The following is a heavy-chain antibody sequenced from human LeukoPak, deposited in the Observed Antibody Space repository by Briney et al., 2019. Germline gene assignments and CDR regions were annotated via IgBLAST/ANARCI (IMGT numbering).Heavy chain of an antibody. Sequence: GGSLRLSCAASGFIFSSYAMTWVCQAPGRGLEWLSTISGSGTTTYYVDSVKGRFTVSRDNSKNTLYLQMSSLRAGDTAVYYCAKAGHYGSGSYYSDYWGRGTLVTVSP. V-gene: IGHV3-23*01. D-gene: IGHD3-10*01. CDR2: ISGSGTTT. J-gene: IGHJ4*02. CDR3: AKAGHYGSGSYYSDY. CDR1: GFIFSSYA.